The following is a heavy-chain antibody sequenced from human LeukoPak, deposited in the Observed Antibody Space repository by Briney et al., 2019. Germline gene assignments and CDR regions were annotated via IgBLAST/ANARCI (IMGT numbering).Heavy chain of an antibody. CDR2: MNFNNGNT. CDR3: ARGDAGSGYYIDY. D-gene: IGHD3-3*01. CDR1: GSTFTSYD. Sequence: ASVKVSCKASGSTFTSYDVNWVRQATGQGLEWMGWMNFNNGNTGYAQRFQGRITMTRNTSISTAYMELSSLRSGDVAVYYCARGDAGSGYYIDYWGQGTLVTVFS. J-gene: IGHJ4*02. V-gene: IGHV1-8*01.